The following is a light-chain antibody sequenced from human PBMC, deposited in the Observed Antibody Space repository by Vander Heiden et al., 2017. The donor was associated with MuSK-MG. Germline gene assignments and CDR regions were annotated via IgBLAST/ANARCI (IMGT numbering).Light chain of an antibody. J-gene: IGKJ5*01. CDR3: QHYSTFAIT. Sequence: DIQLTQSPSSLSASIGDRVTITCRASQNIRKWLAWYPQKPGKAPNRLIYDASTLESGVPSRFSGSGSGTEFTLTISSLQPDDFASYYCQHYSTFAITFGQGTRLE. CDR1: QNIRKW. CDR2: DAS. V-gene: IGKV1-5*01.